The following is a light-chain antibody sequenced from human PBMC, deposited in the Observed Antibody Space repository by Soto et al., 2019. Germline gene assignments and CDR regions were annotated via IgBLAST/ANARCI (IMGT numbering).Light chain of an antibody. CDR3: LLCYGHGVV. Sequence: QAVVTQEPSLTVSPGGTVTLTCASSTGAVTSGYYPNWFQQRPGQPPRALIYSTTYKHSWTPARFSGALLVGRAALTLPGAQPEDEADYYCLLCYGHGVVFGGGTQLTVL. CDR2: STT. J-gene: IGLJ2*01. CDR1: TGAVTSGYY. V-gene: IGLV7-43*01.